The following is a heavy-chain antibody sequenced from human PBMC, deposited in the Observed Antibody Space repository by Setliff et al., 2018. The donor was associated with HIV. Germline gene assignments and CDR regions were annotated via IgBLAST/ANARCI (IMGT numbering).Heavy chain of an antibody. CDR3: ARGRVFCNGDSCYHLDS. V-gene: IGHV4-59*12. CDR1: GGSISSYY. J-gene: IGHJ4*02. CDR2: IYYSGST. Sequence: SETLSLTCTVSGGSISSYYWSWIRQPPGKGLEWIGYIYYSGSTNYNPSLKSRVTISVDTSKNQFSLKLSSVTAADTAVYYCARGRVFCNGDSCYHLDSWGQGTLVTVSS. D-gene: IGHD2-15*01.